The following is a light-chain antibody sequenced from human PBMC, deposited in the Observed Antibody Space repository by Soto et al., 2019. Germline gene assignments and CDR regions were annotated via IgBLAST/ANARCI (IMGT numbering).Light chain of an antibody. V-gene: IGKV3D-20*02. CDR3: QQRSNWPLT. J-gene: IGKJ4*01. CDR2: DAS. CDR1: QSVSRSY. Sequence: EIVMTQSPATLSVSPGERATLSCRASQSVSRSYLGWYQQKPGQAPRLLIYDASNRAIGIPARFSGSGSGTDFTLTISSLEPEDFAVYYCQQRSNWPLTFGGGTKVDIK.